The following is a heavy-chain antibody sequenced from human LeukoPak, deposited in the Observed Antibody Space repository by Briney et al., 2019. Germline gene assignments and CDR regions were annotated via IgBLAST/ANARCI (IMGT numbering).Heavy chain of an antibody. CDR1: GYTFTGYY. CDR2: INPNSGDT. V-gene: IGHV1-2*02. D-gene: IGHD3-22*01. CDR3: ARDLGYDSSGYWY. J-gene: IGHJ4*02. Sequence: ASVKVSCKASGYTFTGYYMHWVRQAPGQGLEWMGWINPNSGDTNHAQKFQGRVTMTRDTSISTAYMELSRLRSDDTAVYYCARDLGYDSSGYWYWGQGTLVTVSS.